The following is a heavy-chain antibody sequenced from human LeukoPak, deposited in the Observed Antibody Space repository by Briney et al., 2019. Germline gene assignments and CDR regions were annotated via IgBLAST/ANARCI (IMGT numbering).Heavy chain of an antibody. CDR3: ARGGYYDSSGYYLDY. CDR1: GFTFSSYG. D-gene: IGHD3-22*01. CDR2: IWYDGSNK. J-gene: IGHJ4*02. V-gene: IGHV3-33*01. Sequence: GGSLRLSCAASGFTFSSYGMHWVRQAPGKGLEWVAVIWYDGSNKYYADSVKGRFTISRDNSKNTLYLQMNSLRAEDTAVYYCARGGYYDSSGYYLDYWGQGTLVTDSS.